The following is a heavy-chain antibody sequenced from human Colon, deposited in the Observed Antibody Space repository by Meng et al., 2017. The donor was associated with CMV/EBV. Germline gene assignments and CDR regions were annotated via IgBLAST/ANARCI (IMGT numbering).Heavy chain of an antibody. J-gene: IGHJ6*02. CDR1: GDSIRDYY. CDR2: IYYSGST. D-gene: IGHD3-16*02. CDR3: ARDNGDYYYGMDV. V-gene: IGHV4-59*01. Sequence: GSLRLSCTVSGDSIRDYYWSWIRQSPGKGLEWIGYIYYSGSTRYNPSLEGRVDISIDTSRKHFSLKMRSVTAADTATYYCARDNGDYYYGMDVWGQGTTVTVSS.